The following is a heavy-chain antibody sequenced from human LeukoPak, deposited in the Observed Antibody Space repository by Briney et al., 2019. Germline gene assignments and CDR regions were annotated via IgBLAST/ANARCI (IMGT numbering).Heavy chain of an antibody. D-gene: IGHD3-9*01. CDR1: GYTFTSYG. J-gene: IGHJ6*03. Sequence: GASVTVSCKAPGYTFTSYGINWVRQAPGQGLEWMGGIIPIFGTANYAQKFQGRVTITADKSTSTAYMELSSLRSEDTAVYYCARARYYDILTGYYPSGYYYYYMDVWGKGNTVTVSS. CDR2: IIPIFGTA. CDR3: ARARYYDILTGYYPSGYYYYYMDV. V-gene: IGHV1-69*06.